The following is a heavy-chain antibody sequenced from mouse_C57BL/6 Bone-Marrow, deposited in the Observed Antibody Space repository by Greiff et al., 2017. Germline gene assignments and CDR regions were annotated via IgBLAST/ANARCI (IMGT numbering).Heavy chain of an antibody. Sequence: VHVKQSGPELVKPGASVKISCKASGYSFTDYNMNWVKQSNGKSLEWIGVINPNYGTTSYNQKFKGKATLTVDQSSSTAYMQLNSLTSEDSAVYYCARPSSYYGSSFWFAYWGQGTLVTVSA. V-gene: IGHV1-39*01. D-gene: IGHD1-1*01. CDR2: INPNYGTT. CDR3: ARPSSYYGSSFWFAY. J-gene: IGHJ3*01. CDR1: GYSFTDYN.